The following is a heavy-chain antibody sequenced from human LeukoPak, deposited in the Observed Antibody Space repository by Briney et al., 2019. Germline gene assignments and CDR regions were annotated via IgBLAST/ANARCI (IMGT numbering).Heavy chain of an antibody. V-gene: IGHV3-7*01. J-gene: IGHJ4*02. CDR2: INQDQNEI. CDR3: VGGDD. Sequence: SRRLSSAAYAFTFTSYWMTWVRHAPRKVLEWVASINQDQNEIHYVDSVRGRFTISRDKPKNSPYMQINCLRAEDTSMYYCVGGDDWGQGTLVTVSS. D-gene: IGHD3-16*01. CDR1: AFTFTSYW.